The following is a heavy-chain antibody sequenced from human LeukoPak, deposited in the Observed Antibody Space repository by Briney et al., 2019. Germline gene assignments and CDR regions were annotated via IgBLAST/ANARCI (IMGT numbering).Heavy chain of an antibody. D-gene: IGHD5-24*01. Sequence: SETLSLTCIVSGGAISSGNYYWGWIRQPPGKGLEGIGSMYYTGSTYNNPSLKSRVTISVDTSKNQFSLKLSSVTAADTAVYYCARRQRWQQPRNWYLDLWGRGTLVTVSS. J-gene: IGHJ2*01. V-gene: IGHV4-39*07. CDR3: ARRQRWQQPRNWYLDL. CDR1: GGAISSGNYY. CDR2: MYYTGST.